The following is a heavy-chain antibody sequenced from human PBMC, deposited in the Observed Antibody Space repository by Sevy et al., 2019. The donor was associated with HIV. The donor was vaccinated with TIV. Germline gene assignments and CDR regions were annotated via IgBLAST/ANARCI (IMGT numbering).Heavy chain of an antibody. J-gene: IGHJ4*02. D-gene: IGHD6-19*01. CDR1: GFTFSSYG. V-gene: IGHV3-33*01. CDR2: IWYDGNNK. CDR3: ARGSRLSGWYGRDPYYFDY. Sequence: GGSLRLSCTASGFTFSSYGMHWIRQSPGKGLEWVAVIWYDGNNKYYRDSVKGRFTISRDNSNDILYLQMNSLRDEDTAVYYCARGSRLSGWYGRDPYYFDYWGQGTLVTVSS.